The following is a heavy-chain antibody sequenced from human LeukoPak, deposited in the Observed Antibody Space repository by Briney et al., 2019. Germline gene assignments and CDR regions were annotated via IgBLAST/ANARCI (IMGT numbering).Heavy chain of an antibody. V-gene: IGHV4-30-4*01. Sequence: SQTLSLTCTVSGGSISSGDYYWSWIRQPPGKGLEWIGYIYYSGSTYYNPSLKSRVTKSVDTSKNQFSLKLSSVTAADTAVYYCAREKVVFPVWFDPWGQGTLVTVSS. J-gene: IGHJ5*02. CDR3: AREKVVFPVWFDP. CDR2: IYYSGST. D-gene: IGHD2-21*01. CDR1: GGSISSGDYY.